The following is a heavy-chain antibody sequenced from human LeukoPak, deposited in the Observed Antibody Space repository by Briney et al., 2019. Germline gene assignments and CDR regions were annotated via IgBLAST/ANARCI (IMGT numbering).Heavy chain of an antibody. CDR2: INHSGST. J-gene: IGHJ2*01. D-gene: IGHD6-19*01. V-gene: IGHV4-34*01. CDR1: GGSFSGYY. Sequence: SETLSLTCAVYGGSFSGYYWSWIRQPPGKGLEWIGEINHSGSTNYNPSLKSRVTISVDTSKNQFSLKLSSVTAADTAVYYCARGYSSGWYAFWYFDLWGRGTLVTVSS. CDR3: ARGYSSGWYAFWYFDL.